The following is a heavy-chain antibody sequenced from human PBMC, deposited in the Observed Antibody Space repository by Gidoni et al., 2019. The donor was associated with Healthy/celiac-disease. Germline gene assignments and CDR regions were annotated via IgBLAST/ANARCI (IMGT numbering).Heavy chain of an antibody. Sequence: QVQLVESGGGVVQPGRSLRLACAASGFTFSSYGMHWVRQAPGKGLEWVAVISDDGSNKYYADSVKGRFTISRDNSKNTLYLQMNSLRAEDTAVYYCAKVLEWELLDGGVIDYWGQGTLVTVSS. CDR1: GFTFSSYG. V-gene: IGHV3-30*18. CDR2: ISDDGSNK. CDR3: AKVLEWELLDGGVIDY. D-gene: IGHD1-26*01. J-gene: IGHJ4*02.